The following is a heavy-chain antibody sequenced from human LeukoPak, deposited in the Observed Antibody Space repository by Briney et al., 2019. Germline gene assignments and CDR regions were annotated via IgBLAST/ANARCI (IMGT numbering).Heavy chain of an antibody. CDR3: ARDPKYQLLYGYYMDV. Sequence: ASVKVSCKASGYTFTSYGISWVRQAPGQGLEWMGWISPYSGDTNYAQKFQGRVTMTRDTSITTAYMELTRLRSDDTAVYYCARDPKYQLLYGYYMDVWGTGTTVTISS. D-gene: IGHD2-2*02. V-gene: IGHV1-2*02. CDR2: ISPYSGDT. J-gene: IGHJ6*03. CDR1: GYTFTSYG.